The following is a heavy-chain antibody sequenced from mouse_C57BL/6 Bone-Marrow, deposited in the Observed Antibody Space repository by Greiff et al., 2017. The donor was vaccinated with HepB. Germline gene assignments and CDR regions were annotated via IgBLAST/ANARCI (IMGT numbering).Heavy chain of an antibody. CDR3: ARLGVSSYFDY. CDR1: GFTFSSFG. CDR2: ISSDSTTV. J-gene: IGHJ2*01. Sequence: DVQLVESGGGLVQPGGSRKLSCSPSGFTFSSFGMHWVRQVPEKGLEWVAYISSDSTTVYYAVTVKGRFIISRDNPKNTLFLQMTSLRSEASAMYSCARLGVSSYFDYWGRGTTLPVSS. V-gene: IGHV5-17*02.